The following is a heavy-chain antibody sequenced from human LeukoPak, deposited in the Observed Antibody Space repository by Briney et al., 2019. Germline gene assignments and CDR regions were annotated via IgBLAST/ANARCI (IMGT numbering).Heavy chain of an antibody. D-gene: IGHD2-2*01. CDR2: MNPNSGNT. CDR1: GYTFTSYD. CDR3: ARGPGTYCSSTSCYSGMDV. Sequence: ASVKVSCKASGYTFTSYDINWVRQATGQGLEWMGWMNPNSGNTGYAQKFQGRVTMTRNTSISTAYMELSSLRSEDTAVCYCARGPGTYCSSTSCYSGMDVWGQGTTVTVSS. V-gene: IGHV1-8*01. J-gene: IGHJ6*02.